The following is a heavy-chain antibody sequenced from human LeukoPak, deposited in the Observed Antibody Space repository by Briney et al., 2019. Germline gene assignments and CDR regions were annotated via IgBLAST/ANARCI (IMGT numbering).Heavy chain of an antibody. CDR2: IYPGDSDT. D-gene: IGHD3-10*01. J-gene: IGHJ4*02. CDR3: ARYYGSGAGY. Sequence: GAFLKICGKGSGYSFTNYWIGWVRQIPGEGVGLMEIIYPGDSDTRYSPSFQGQVTISADKSISTTYLQWSSLKASDTAMYDCARYYGSGAGYWGQGTLVTVSS. V-gene: IGHV5-51*01. CDR1: GYSFTNYW.